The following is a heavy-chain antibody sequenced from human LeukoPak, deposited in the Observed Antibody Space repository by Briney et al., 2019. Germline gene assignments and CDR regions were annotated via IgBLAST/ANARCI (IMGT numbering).Heavy chain of an antibody. D-gene: IGHD2-21*02. CDR3: ARQLAYCGGDCYWRAFDV. J-gene: IGHJ3*01. CDR1: GFSFTTYW. CDR2: IYPGASDT. Sequence: GESLQISCQGSGFSFTTYWIGWVRQVPGKGLEWMGIIYPGASDTTYSPSFQGQVTISADRSINTAYLQWSSLKASDTAIYYCARQLAYCGGDCYWRAFDVWGQGTMVTVSS. V-gene: IGHV5-51*01.